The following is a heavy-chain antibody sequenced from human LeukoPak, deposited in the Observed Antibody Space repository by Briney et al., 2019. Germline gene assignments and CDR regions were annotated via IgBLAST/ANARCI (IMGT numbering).Heavy chain of an antibody. D-gene: IGHD3-10*01. Sequence: PSETLSLTCGVYGGSFSAYYWAWIRQPPGEGLEWIGEINHSGGTNYNPSLKSRVTVSLDTSKNQFSLRVTSVTAADTAVYYCARSRGHNGSENWFDPWGQGTLVTVSS. CDR3: ARSRGHNGSENWFDP. CDR1: GGSFSAYY. J-gene: IGHJ5*02. V-gene: IGHV4-34*01. CDR2: INHSGGT.